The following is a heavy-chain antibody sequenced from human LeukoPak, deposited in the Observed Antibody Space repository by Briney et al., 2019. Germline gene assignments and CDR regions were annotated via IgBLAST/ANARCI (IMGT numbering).Heavy chain of an antibody. V-gene: IGHV4-30-2*01. Sequence: PSQTLSLTCTVSGGSISSSGYYWSWIRQPPGKGLEWIGYIYHSGSTYYNPSLKSRVTISVDRSKNQFSLKLSSVTAADTAMYYCARDNPFLSSSPELAAPGDYWGQGTLVTVSS. CDR1: GGSISSSGYY. CDR3: ARDNPFLSSSPELAAPGDY. CDR2: IYHSGST. D-gene: IGHD6-6*01. J-gene: IGHJ4*02.